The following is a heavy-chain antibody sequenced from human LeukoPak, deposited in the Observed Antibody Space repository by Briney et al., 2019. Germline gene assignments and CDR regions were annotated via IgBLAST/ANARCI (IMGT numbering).Heavy chain of an antibody. CDR1: GFTFSSYA. D-gene: IGHD5-24*01. CDR3: AKAAERSGYNYVGIGY. CDR2: ISGSGGST. Sequence: GGSLRLSCAASGFTFSSYAMSWVRQAPGKGLEWVSAISGSGGSTYYADSVKGRFTISRDNSKNALYLQMNSLRAEDTAVYYCAKAAERSGYNYVGIGYWGLGTLVTVSS. J-gene: IGHJ4*02. V-gene: IGHV3-23*01.